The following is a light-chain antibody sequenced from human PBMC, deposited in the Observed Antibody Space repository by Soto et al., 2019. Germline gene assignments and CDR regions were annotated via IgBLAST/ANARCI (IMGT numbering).Light chain of an antibody. J-gene: IGLJ1*01. CDR1: NSNIGSNT. Sequence: QSVLTQPPSASGTPGQRVTISCSGSNSNIGSNTVSWYQQLPGRAPTLLIYSNNQRPSGVPDRFSASKSGTSASLAISGLQSEDEADYYCAAWDASVNGYVFGNGTKLTVL. CDR2: SNN. CDR3: AAWDASVNGYV. V-gene: IGLV1-44*01.